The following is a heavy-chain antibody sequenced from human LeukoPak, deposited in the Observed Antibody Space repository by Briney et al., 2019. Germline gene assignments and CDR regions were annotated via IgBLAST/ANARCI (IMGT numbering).Heavy chain of an antibody. CDR3: AREDRLGHFDY. CDR2: TYYRSKWFN. D-gene: IGHD1-26*01. Sequence: SQTLSLTCAISGDSVSTNTAGWNWIRQSPSRGLEWLGRTYYRSKWFNDYTVSMKGRVTVNPDTSKNQFSLQLNSVTPEDTAVYYCAREDRLGHFDYWGQGTLVTVSS. V-gene: IGHV6-1*01. J-gene: IGHJ4*01. CDR1: GDSVSTNTAG.